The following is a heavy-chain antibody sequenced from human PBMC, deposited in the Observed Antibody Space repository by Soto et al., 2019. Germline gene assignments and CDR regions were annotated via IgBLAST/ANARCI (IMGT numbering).Heavy chain of an antibody. V-gene: IGHV3-74*01. J-gene: IGHJ6*03. Sequence: EVQLVESGGGLVQPGGSLRLSCAASGFTFSNYWMYWVRQAPGKGLVWVSRINSDGSVSSYADSVKGRLTISRDNVKNTLYLEMDSLRAEYTAVYYCARGDCVGGTCYSVAGSFYYYMDVWGKGTTVTVFS. CDR2: INSDGSVS. D-gene: IGHD2-15*01. CDR1: GFTFSNYW. CDR3: ARGDCVGGTCYSVAGSFYYYMDV.